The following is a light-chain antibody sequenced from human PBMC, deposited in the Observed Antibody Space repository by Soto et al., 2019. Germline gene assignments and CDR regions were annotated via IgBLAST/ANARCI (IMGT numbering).Light chain of an antibody. Sequence: EIVMTQSPLSLPVTPGEPASISCRSSQSLQYSNGYNYLDWYVQKPGQSPQILIYLASNRASGVPERFSGSGSGTDFTLRISRVEAEDVGFYYCMQALQTAAFGQGTKVEIK. CDR2: LAS. V-gene: IGKV2-28*01. CDR3: MQALQTAA. J-gene: IGKJ1*01. CDR1: QSLQYSNGYNY.